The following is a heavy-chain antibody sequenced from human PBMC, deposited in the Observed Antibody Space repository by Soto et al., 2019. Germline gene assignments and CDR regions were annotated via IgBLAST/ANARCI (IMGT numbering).Heavy chain of an antibody. Sequence: EVQLVESGGGLVQPGGSLRLSCAASGFTFSSYSMNWVRQAPGKGLEWVSYISSSSSTIYYADSVKGRFTISRDNAKNSLYLQMNSLRDEDTAVYYCARDNQMYSSSDYFDYWGQGTLVTVSS. V-gene: IGHV3-48*02. D-gene: IGHD6-6*01. CDR1: GFTFSSYS. CDR2: ISSSSSTI. J-gene: IGHJ4*02. CDR3: ARDNQMYSSSDYFDY.